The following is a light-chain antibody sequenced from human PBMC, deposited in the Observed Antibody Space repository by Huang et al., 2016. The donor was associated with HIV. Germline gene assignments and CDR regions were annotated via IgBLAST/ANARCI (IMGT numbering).Light chain of an antibody. J-gene: IGKJ4*01. CDR2: GSS. CDR3: HQYNNWLLS. Sequence: IVMTQSPATLSVSPGERVTLSCRANRSVSSNLTWYQQIPGQAPRLLIYGSSTRAPVIPARFSGSGSGTDFSLTISSLQSEDFALYYCHQYNNWLLSFGGGTRVDI. V-gene: IGKV3-15*01. CDR1: RSVSSN.